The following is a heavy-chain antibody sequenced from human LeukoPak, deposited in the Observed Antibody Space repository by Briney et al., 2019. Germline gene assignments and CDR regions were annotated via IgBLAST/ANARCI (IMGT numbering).Heavy chain of an antibody. D-gene: IGHD3-3*01. Sequence: SETLSLTCTVSGGSISSGDYYWRWIRQPPGKGLEWIGYIYYSGSTYYNPSLKSRVTISVDTSKNQFSLKLSSVTAADTAVYYCARALRAYYDFWSGYYPGAFDIWGQGTMVTVSS. J-gene: IGHJ3*02. CDR2: IYYSGST. CDR1: GGSISSGDYY. CDR3: ARALRAYYDFWSGYYPGAFDI. V-gene: IGHV4-30-4*08.